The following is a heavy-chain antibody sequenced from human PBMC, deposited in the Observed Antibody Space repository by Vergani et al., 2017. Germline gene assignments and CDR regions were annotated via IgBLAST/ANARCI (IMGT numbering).Heavy chain of an antibody. CDR2: ISPYNGHT. V-gene: IGHV1-18*01. CDR1: GYTFRNYR. Sequence: QVQLVQSGAEVKKPGASVKVSCKASGYTFRNYRITWVRQASGQGLEWLGWISPYNGHTKYAQKLQDRVTMITDTSTSTAYMELSSLRSEDTAVYYCARVGTISMTTRTRYYYMDVWGKGTTVTVSS. D-gene: IGHD3-9*01. CDR3: ARVGTISMTTRTRYYYMDV. J-gene: IGHJ6*03.